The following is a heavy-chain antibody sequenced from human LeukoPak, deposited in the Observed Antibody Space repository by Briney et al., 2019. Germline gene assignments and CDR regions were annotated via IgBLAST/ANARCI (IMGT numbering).Heavy chain of an antibody. CDR1: GGSISSSSYH. CDR2: IYTSGST. D-gene: IGHD4-17*01. J-gene: IGHJ6*03. V-gene: IGHV4-61*05. CDR3: ARLLRGGHYYYMDV. Sequence: SETLSLTCTVSGGSISSSSYHWGWLRQTPGKGLEWIGYIYTSGSTNYNPSLKSRVTISVDTSRNQFSLKLSSVTAADTAVYYCARLLRGGHYYYMDVWGKGTTVTVSS.